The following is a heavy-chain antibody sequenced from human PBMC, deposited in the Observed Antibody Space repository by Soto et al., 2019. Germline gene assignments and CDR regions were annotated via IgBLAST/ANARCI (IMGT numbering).Heavy chain of an antibody. J-gene: IGHJ4*02. V-gene: IGHV1-46*01. Sequence: GCSVKVSCMASGYAFTNYNIHWVRQAPGQGLLWRGEVNPGRGTAGYAETFEGRVTMTRNASTRTVYMVLTSLTPEDTAIYYWAKRVSPGKTFFDYWGQGSLVTVSS. D-gene: IGHD3-3*01. CDR1: GYAFTNYN. CDR2: VNPGRGTA. CDR3: AKRVSPGKTFFDY.